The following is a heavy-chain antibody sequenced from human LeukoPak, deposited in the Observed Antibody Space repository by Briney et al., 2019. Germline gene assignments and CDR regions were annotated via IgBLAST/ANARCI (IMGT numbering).Heavy chain of an antibody. CDR1: GYTFTGYY. D-gene: IGHD3-10*01. J-gene: IGHJ4*02. CDR2: INPNSGGT. CDR3: ARALLWFGEPSHIDY. V-gene: IGHV1-2*02. Sequence: GASVKVSCKASGYTFTGYYMHWVRQAPGQGLEWMGWINPNSGGTNYAQKFQGRVTMTRDTSISTAYMELRSLRSDDTAVYYCARALLWFGEPSHIDYWGQGTLVTVSS.